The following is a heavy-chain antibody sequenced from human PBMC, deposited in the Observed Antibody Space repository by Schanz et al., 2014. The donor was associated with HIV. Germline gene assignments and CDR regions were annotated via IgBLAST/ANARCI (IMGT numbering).Heavy chain of an antibody. CDR3: RGYRFYYGVDF. V-gene: IGHV3-72*01. J-gene: IGHJ6*02. D-gene: IGHD5-18*01. Sequence: EQLVESGGGVVQPGRSLRLSCAASGFTYRNYGMHWVRQAPGKGLEWVARSRVKSDSYATEYAASVTGRFTISRDDSKNSVYLQMNSLNIEDTAVYYCRGYRFYYGVDFWGRGTMVTVSS. CDR1: GFTYRNYG. CDR2: SRVKSDSYAT.